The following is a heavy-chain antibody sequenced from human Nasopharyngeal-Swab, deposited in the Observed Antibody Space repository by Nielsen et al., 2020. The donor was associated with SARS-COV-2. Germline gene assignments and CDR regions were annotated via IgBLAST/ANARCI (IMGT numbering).Heavy chain of an antibody. D-gene: IGHD3-16*01. CDR2: INHSGST. V-gene: IGHV4-34*01. CDR3: ARGGGRTKHGMDV. Sequence: PGKGLEWIGEINHSGSTNYNPSLKSRVTISVDTSKNQFSLKLSSVTAADTAVYYCARGGGRTKHGMDVWGQGTTVTASS. J-gene: IGHJ6*02.